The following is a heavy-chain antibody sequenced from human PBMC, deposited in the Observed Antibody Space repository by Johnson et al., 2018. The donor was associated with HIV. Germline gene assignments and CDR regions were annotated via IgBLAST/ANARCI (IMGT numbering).Heavy chain of an antibody. J-gene: IGHJ3*02. CDR2: IYSGGST. CDR1: GFTISNNY. Sequence: VQLVESGGGVVQPGRSLRLSCAASGFTISNNYMSWVRQAPGKGLEWVSVIYSGGSTYYADSVKGRFTISRDNSKNTLYLQMNSLRAEDTAVYYCARGGSSTSLDAFDIWGQGTMVTVSS. V-gene: IGHV3-66*02. D-gene: IGHD2-2*01. CDR3: ARGGSSTSLDAFDI.